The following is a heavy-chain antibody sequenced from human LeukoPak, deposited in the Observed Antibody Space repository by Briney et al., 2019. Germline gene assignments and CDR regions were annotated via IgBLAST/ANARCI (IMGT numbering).Heavy chain of an antibody. CDR1: GDSISSYY. D-gene: IGHD2-2*02. V-gene: IGHV4-59*12. CDR2: IYYSGST. Sequence: SETLSLTCTVSGDSISSYYWSWIRQPPGKGLEWIGYIYYSGSTNYNPSLKSRVSISVVTSTNQVSLKLSSVTAADTAVYYCARELCSSTSCYRYFDLWGRGTLVTVSS. CDR3: ARELCSSTSCYRYFDL. J-gene: IGHJ2*01.